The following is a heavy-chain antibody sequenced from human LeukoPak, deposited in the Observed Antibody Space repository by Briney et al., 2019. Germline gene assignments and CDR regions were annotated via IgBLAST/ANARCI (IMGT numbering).Heavy chain of an antibody. V-gene: IGHV3-66*01. Sequence: GGSLRLSCAASGFTVSSNYMSWVRQAPGKGLEWVSIIYSGGGTYYADSVKGRFSISRDISKNTLSLQMNGLRAEDTAVYYCATSRTEGSSWHFPWYWGQGTLVTVSS. CDR1: GFTVSSNY. CDR3: ATSRTEGSSWHFPWY. D-gene: IGHD6-13*01. J-gene: IGHJ4*02. CDR2: IYSGGGT.